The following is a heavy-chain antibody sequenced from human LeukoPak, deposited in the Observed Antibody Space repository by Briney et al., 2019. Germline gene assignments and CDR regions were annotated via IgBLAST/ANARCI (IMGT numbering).Heavy chain of an antibody. CDR1: GGSINSYY. J-gene: IGHJ4*02. Sequence: SETLSLTCTVSGGSINSYYWGWIRQPPGKGLEWIGYISYSGSTNNNPSLKSRVSISVATSKNQFFLEVNSVTAADTAVYYCARHRRGAKGFDYWGQGTLVTVSS. CDR2: ISYSGST. V-gene: IGHV4-59*08. CDR3: ARHRRGAKGFDY. D-gene: IGHD3-16*01.